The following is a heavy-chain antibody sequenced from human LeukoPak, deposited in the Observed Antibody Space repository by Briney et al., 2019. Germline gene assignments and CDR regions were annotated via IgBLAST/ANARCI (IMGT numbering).Heavy chain of an antibody. CDR2: IYSGGST. V-gene: IGHV3-66*01. J-gene: IGHJ4*02. CDR1: GFTVSSNY. Sequence: GGSLRLSCAASGFTVSSNYMSWVRQAPGKGLEWVSVIYSGGSTYYADSVKGRFTISRDDSKNTLYLQMNSLRADDTAVYYCASDAYGDYVPRWGQGTLVTVSS. D-gene: IGHD4-17*01. CDR3: ASDAYGDYVPR.